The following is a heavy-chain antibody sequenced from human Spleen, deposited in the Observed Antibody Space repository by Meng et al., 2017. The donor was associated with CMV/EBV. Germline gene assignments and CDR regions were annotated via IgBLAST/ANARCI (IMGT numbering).Heavy chain of an antibody. D-gene: IGHD3-10*01. Sequence: ITCAVYGGYFSGYYWSWIRQPPGKGLEWIREINHSGSTNYNPSLKSRVTISVDTSKNQFSLKLSSVTAADTAVYYCARGIYYGSVDYWGQGTLVTVSS. V-gene: IGHV4-34*01. CDR3: ARGIYYGSVDY. CDR2: INHSGST. CDR1: GGYFSGYY. J-gene: IGHJ4*02.